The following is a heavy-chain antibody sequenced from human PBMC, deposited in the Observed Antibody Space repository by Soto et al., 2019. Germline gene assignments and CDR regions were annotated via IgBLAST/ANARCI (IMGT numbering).Heavy chain of an antibody. J-gene: IGHJ4*02. V-gene: IGHV4-31*03. D-gene: IGHD2-15*01. CDR2: RYYSEST. CDR3: ARTKCSGGSCYSWPLDY. CDR1: GGSITTGGYY. Sequence: SETLSLTCTVSGGSITTGGYYWSWIRQLPGKGLEWIGHRYYSESTYYNPSLKSRVSISLDTSKNQFSLKLSFVTAADTAMYYCARTKCSGGSCYSWPLDYWGQGTPVTVSS.